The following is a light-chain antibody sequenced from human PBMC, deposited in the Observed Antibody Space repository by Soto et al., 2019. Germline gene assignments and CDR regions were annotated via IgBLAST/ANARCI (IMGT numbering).Light chain of an antibody. V-gene: IGKV2D-29*01. CDR2: AVS. J-gene: IGKJ1*01. Sequence: EIVMTQTPLSLSVTRGQPASISCKSSQSLLYRDGETYLYWYLQKTGQPPQLLIYAVSRRFSGVPDRFSGSGSGTDFTLEISRVESEDAGVYYCMQTFKFPWTFGQGTKVDIK. CDR1: QSLLYRDGETY. CDR3: MQTFKFPWT.